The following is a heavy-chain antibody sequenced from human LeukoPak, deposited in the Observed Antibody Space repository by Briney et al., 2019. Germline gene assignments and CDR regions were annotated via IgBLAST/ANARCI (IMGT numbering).Heavy chain of an antibody. D-gene: IGHD6-13*01. Sequence: GGSLRLSCAASGFTFSSYAMSWVRQAPGKGLEWVSAISGSGGSTYYADSVKGRFTISRDNSKNTLYLQMNSLRAEDTAVYYCAKDRQQLPAGDWFDPWGQGTLVTVPS. CDR1: GFTFSSYA. J-gene: IGHJ5*02. V-gene: IGHV3-23*01. CDR3: AKDRQQLPAGDWFDP. CDR2: ISGSGGST.